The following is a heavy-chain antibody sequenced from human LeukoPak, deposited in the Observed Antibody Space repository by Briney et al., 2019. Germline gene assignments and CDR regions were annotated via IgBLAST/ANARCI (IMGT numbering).Heavy chain of an antibody. CDR3: ARISSGGYDEYYFDY. V-gene: IGHV3-7*01. Sequence: GGSLRLSCAASEFTFSSYSMNWVRQAPGKGLEWVANIKQDGSEKYYVDFVKGRFTISRDNAKNSLYLQMNSLRAEDTAVYYCARISSGGYDEYYFDYWGQGTLVTVSS. CDR2: IKQDGSEK. CDR1: EFTFSSYS. D-gene: IGHD5-12*01. J-gene: IGHJ4*02.